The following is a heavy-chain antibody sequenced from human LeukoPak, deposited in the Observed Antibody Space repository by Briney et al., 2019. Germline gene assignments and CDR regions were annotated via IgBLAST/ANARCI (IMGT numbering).Heavy chain of an antibody. CDR2: IYYSGSA. D-gene: IGHD3-10*01. Sequence: SETLSLTCTVSGGSISSSPYYWAWIRQPPGKGLEWIGSIYYSGSAYYNPSLKSRVTISVDTSKNQFSLKLSSVTAADTAVYYCARDWYYYGSGGHYFDYWGQGTLVTVSS. CDR3: ARDWYYYGSGGHYFDY. V-gene: IGHV4-39*07. CDR1: GGSISSSPYY. J-gene: IGHJ4*02.